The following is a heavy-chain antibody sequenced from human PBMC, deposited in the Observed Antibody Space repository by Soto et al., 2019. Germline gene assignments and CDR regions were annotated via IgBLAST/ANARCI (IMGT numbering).Heavy chain of an antibody. J-gene: IGHJ4*02. V-gene: IGHV4-31*03. Sequence: QVQLQESGPGLVTPSQTLSLTCTVSAGGSISSGDSYWSWIRQHPGKGLEYIGHIYYGSTYYNPSLKSRVSISVETSKNQFSLNLNSVTAADTAVYYCARGVGSSWYFSFFDYWGQGTLVSVSS. CDR1: AGGSISSGDSY. CDR3: ARGVGSSWYFSFFDY. CDR2: IYYGST. D-gene: IGHD6-13*01.